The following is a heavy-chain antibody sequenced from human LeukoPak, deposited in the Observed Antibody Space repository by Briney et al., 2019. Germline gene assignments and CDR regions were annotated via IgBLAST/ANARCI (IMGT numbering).Heavy chain of an antibody. CDR1: GGSFSGYY. J-gene: IGHJ6*02. D-gene: IGHD3-9*01. CDR3: ARGLTADYYYYYGMDV. Sequence: SETLSLTCVVYGGSFSGYYWSWIRQPPGKGLEWIGEINHSGSTNYNPSLKSRVTISVDTSKNQFSLKLSSVTAADTAVYYCARGLTADYYYYYGMDVWGQGTTVTVSS. CDR2: INHSGST. V-gene: IGHV4-34*01.